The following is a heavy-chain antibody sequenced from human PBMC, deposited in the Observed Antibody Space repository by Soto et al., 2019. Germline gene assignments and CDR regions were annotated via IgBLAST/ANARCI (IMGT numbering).Heavy chain of an antibody. J-gene: IGHJ4*02. D-gene: IGHD4-17*01. CDR1: GFTFGIFW. V-gene: IGHV3-48*02. CDR2: ISSSSSTK. Sequence: GGSLRLSCTTSGFTFGIFWMTWVRQVPGKGLEWVSYISSSSSTKYYADSVKGRFTISRDNAKNSLYLQMNSLRDEDTAVYYCARDYGTNFDYWGQGTLVTVSS. CDR3: ARDYGTNFDY.